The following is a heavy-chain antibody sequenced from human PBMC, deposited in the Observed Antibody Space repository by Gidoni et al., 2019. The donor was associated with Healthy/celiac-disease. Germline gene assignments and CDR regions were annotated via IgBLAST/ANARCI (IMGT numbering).Heavy chain of an antibody. D-gene: IGHD3-22*01. J-gene: IGHJ4*02. CDR1: TFSSYA. CDR2: ISGSGGST. CDR3: AKPRYAVITYYFDY. Sequence: TFSSYAMSWVRQAPGKGLEWVSAISGSGGSTYYADSVKGRFTISRDNSKNTLYLQMNSLRAEDTAVYYCAKPRYAVITYYFDYWGQGTLVTVSS. V-gene: IGHV3-23*01.